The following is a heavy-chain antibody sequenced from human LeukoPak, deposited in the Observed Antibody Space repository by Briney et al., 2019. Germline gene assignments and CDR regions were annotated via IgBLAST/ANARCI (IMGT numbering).Heavy chain of an antibody. CDR2: ISAYNGNT. J-gene: IGHJ4*02. V-gene: IGHV1-18*01. Sequence: ASVKVSCKASGYIYTSYCINWVRRAPGQGLEWMGWISAYNGNTKYAQKLQGRVTMTTDTSTSTAHMELRSLRTDDTAVYYCTRGPEWFGVNVDYWGQGTLVTVSS. CDR1: GYIYTSYC. D-gene: IGHD3-10*01. CDR3: TRGPEWFGVNVDY.